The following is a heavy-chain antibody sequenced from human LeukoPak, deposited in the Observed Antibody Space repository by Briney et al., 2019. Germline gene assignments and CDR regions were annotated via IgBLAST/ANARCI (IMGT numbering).Heavy chain of an antibody. Sequence: KTSETLSLTCTVSGGSISSYYWSWIRQPPGKGLEWIGYIYYSGSTNYNPSLKSRVTISVDTSKNQFSLKLSSVTAADTAVYYCARGMWEQLVPGLLDYWGQGTLVTVSS. CDR3: ARGMWEQLVPGLLDY. J-gene: IGHJ4*02. V-gene: IGHV4-59*01. CDR2: IYYSGST. CDR1: GGSISSYY. D-gene: IGHD6-13*01.